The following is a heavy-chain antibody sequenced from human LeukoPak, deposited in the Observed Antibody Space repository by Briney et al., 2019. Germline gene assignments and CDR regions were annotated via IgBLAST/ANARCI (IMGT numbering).Heavy chain of an antibody. V-gene: IGHV1-69*10. J-gene: IGHJ6*02. Sequence: GASVKVSCKASRDILRSYVISWVRQARGQGPEWMGGFIPILGRPSLAQKFQGRITITADESTSTAYMELSSLRAEDTAVYYCAREREKAVTDTFYCGLDVWGPGTTVTVSS. D-gene: IGHD6-19*01. CDR2: FIPILGRP. CDR1: RDILRSYV. CDR3: AREREKAVTDTFYCGLDV.